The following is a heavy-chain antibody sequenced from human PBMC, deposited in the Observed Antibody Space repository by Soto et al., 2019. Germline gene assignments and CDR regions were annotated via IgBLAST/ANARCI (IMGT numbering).Heavy chain of an antibody. V-gene: IGHV3-23*01. CDR3: AKDFRDSSGYYPTWVY. D-gene: IGHD3-22*01. CDR2: ISGSGGST. CDR1: GFTFSSYA. Sequence: GGSLRLSCAASGFTFSSYAMSWVRQAPGKGLEWVSAISGSGGSTYYADSVKGRFTISRDNSKNTLYLQMNSLRAEDTAVYYCAKDFRDSSGYYPTWVYWGQGTLVTVSS. J-gene: IGHJ4*02.